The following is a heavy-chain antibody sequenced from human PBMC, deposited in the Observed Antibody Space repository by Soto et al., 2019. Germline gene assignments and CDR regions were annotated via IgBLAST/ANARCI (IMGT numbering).Heavy chain of an antibody. CDR3: ARTSRFDY. J-gene: IGHJ4*02. D-gene: IGHD6-6*01. V-gene: IGHV4-34*01. CDR2: INHSGST. Sequence: QILLQQWGAGLLKASETLSLTCAVYGVSFSDYYWSWIRQTPGKGLEWIGEINHSGSTNYNPSLKSRVTISVDTSKNQFSLKLSSVTAADTAVYYCARTSRFDYWGQGTLVTVSS. CDR1: GVSFSDYY.